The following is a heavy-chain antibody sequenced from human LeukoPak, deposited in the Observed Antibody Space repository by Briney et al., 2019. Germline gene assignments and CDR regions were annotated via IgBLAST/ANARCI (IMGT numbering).Heavy chain of an antibody. V-gene: IGHV1-18*01. CDR2: ISAYNGNT. D-gene: IGHD6-13*01. CDR3: ARSPLSSTRTFQH. J-gene: IGHJ1*01. Sequence: ASVKVSCKASGYTFTSYDINWVRQATGQGLEWMGWISAYNGNTNYAQKLQGRVTMTTDTSTSTAYMELRSLRSDDTAVYYCARSPLSSTRTFQHWGQGTLVTVSS. CDR1: GYTFTSYD.